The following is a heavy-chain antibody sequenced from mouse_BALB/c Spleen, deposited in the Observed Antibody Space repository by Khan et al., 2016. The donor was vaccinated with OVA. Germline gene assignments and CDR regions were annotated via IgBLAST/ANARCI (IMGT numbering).Heavy chain of an antibody. CDR1: GYTFTNYG. D-gene: IGHD2-10*01. V-gene: IGHV9-3-1*01. CDR2: INTYTGEP. CDR3: ARPPYFSYTLDH. J-gene: IGHJ4*01. Sequence: QIQLVQSGPELKKPGETVKISCKASGYTFTNYGINWVRQSPGKALKWMGWINTYTGEPTYADDFKGRFAFSLDTSASTAYLQINNLKNEDTATYFGARPPYFSYTLDHWGQGTSVTVSS.